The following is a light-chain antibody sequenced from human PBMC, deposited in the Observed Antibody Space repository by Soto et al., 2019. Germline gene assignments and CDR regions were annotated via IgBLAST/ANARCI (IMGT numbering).Light chain of an antibody. CDR3: QQYHKWPPIT. V-gene: IGKV3-15*01. CDR1: QSVDGY. CDR2: GAS. Sequence: EVVMTHSPGTLSGSLLEIATLSCRASQSVDGYLAWYQQKPGQAPRLLIYGASTRATGVTARFRGGGSGTEFTLTISSLQSEDSAVYYCQQYHKWPPITFGQGTRLEI. J-gene: IGKJ5*01.